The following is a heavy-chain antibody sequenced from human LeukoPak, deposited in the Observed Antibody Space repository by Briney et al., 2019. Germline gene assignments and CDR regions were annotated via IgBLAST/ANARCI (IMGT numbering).Heavy chain of an antibody. J-gene: IGHJ4*02. Sequence: PGGSLRLSCAASGFTFSSYGMHWVRQAPGKGLEWVAFIRYDGSNKYYADSVKGRFTISRDNSKNTLYLQMNSLRAEDTAVYYCARDEQYYDFWSGYYPIFDYWGQGTLVTVSS. D-gene: IGHD3-3*01. V-gene: IGHV3-30*02. CDR3: ARDEQYYDFWSGYYPIFDY. CDR2: IRYDGSNK. CDR1: GFTFSSYG.